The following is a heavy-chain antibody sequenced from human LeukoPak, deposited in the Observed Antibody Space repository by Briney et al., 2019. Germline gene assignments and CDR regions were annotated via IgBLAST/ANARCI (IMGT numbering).Heavy chain of an antibody. D-gene: IGHD2-2*01. V-gene: IGHV3-48*01. Sequence: GGSLRLSCAASGFSVSDNYMNWVRQAPGKGLEWVSYISSSSSTIYYADSVKGRFTISRDNAKNSLYLQMNSLRAEDTAVYYCARDIVVVPAAQAFDPWGQGTLVTVSS. CDR1: GFSVSDNY. CDR3: ARDIVVVPAAQAFDP. J-gene: IGHJ5*02. CDR2: ISSSSSTI.